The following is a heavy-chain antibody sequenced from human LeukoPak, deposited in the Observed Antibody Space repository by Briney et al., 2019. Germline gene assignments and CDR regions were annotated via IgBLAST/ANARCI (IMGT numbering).Heavy chain of an antibody. D-gene: IGHD3-10*02. J-gene: IGHJ6*04. CDR2: ISSSGSTI. Sequence: GGSLRLSCAASGFTFSSYGISWVRQAPGKGLEWVSYISSSGSTIYYADSVKGRFTISRDNAKNSLYLQMNSLRAEDTAVYYCAELGITMIGGVWGKGTTVTISS. CDR1: GFTFSSYG. V-gene: IGHV3-48*04. CDR3: AELGITMIGGV.